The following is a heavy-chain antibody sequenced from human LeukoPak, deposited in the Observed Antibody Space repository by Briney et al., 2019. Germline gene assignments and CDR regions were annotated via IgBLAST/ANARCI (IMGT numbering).Heavy chain of an antibody. CDR3: ARSFSGWYGDAFDI. CDR2: LYYGGRT. V-gene: IGHV4-59*01. Sequence: SETLSLTCTVSGVSISTYYWSWIRQPPGKGLEWIGYLYYGGRTDYNPSLKSRVTISSDTSKNQVSLKLTSVTAADTAVYYCARSFSGWYGDAFDIWGQGTMVTVSS. D-gene: IGHD6-19*01. J-gene: IGHJ3*02. CDR1: GVSISTYY.